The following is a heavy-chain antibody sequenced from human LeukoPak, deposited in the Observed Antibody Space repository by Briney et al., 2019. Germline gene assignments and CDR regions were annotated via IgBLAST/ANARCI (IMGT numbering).Heavy chain of an antibody. Sequence: PSETLSLTCTGSGGSISSNYWSWIRQHPGKGLEWIGYISYSGSTNYNPSLKSRVTISVDTSKNQFSLKLSSVTAADTAVYYCARVGLGYSYGIFDFWGQGTLVTVSS. V-gene: IGHV4-59*01. CDR2: ISYSGST. CDR3: ARVGLGYSYGIFDF. D-gene: IGHD5-18*01. J-gene: IGHJ4*02. CDR1: GGSISSNY.